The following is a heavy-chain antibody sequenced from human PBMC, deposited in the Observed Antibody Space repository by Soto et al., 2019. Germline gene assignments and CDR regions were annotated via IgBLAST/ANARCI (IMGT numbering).Heavy chain of an antibody. CDR2: MNPNSGNT. V-gene: IGHV1-8*01. CDR1: GYTFTSYD. CDR3: AKLPAANDAAYFDL. D-gene: IGHD2-2*01. J-gene: IGHJ2*01. Sequence: RASVKVSCKASGYTFTSYDINWVRQATGQGLEWMGWMNPNSGNTGYAQKFQGRVTMTRNTSISTAYMELSSLRSEDTAVYYCAKLPAANDAAYFDLWGRGTLVTVSS.